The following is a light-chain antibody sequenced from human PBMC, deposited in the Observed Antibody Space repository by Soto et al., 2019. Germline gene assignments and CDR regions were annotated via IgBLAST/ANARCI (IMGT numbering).Light chain of an antibody. V-gene: IGKV1D-12*01. CDR2: AAS. Sequence: DIQMTQSPSSVSASVGDRVTITCRASQAISTWLAWYQQKPGKAPKLLIYAASNLQAAATSRFSGSGSGTDFTLTISSLKTEDFATYYCHQANSFPRTFGQRTKVEIK. CDR1: QAISTW. CDR3: HQANSFPRT. J-gene: IGKJ1*01.